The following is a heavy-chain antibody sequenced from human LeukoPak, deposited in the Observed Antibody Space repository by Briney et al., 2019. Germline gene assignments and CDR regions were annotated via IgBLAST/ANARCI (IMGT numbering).Heavy chain of an antibody. D-gene: IGHD1-26*01. CDR1: GGSISSSSYY. J-gene: IGHJ4*02. CDR3: ATGSYFNYHLDY. CDR2: IYYSGST. Sequence: SETLSLTCTVSGGSISSSSYYWGWIRQPPGKGLEWIGSIYYSGSTYYNPSLKSRVIISVDTSKNQFSLKLSSVTAADTAVYYCATGSYFNYHLDYWGQGPLVTVSS. V-gene: IGHV4-39*01.